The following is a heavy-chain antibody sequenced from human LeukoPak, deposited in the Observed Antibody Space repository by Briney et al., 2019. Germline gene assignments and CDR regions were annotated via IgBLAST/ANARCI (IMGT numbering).Heavy chain of an antibody. CDR2: INPKSGGT. Sequence: WASVKVSCKASGYTFTGYYMHWVRQAPGQGLEWMGWINPKSGGTNYAQKFQGRVTMTRDTSISTAYMELSRLRSDDTAVYYCARGGRIWFGELVLEDWGQGTLVTVSS. CDR1: GYTFTGYY. CDR3: ARGGRIWFGELVLED. J-gene: IGHJ4*02. V-gene: IGHV1-2*02. D-gene: IGHD3-10*01.